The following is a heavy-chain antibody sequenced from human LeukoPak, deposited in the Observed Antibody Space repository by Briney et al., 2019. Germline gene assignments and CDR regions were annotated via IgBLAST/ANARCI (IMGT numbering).Heavy chain of an antibody. Sequence: SETLSLTCTVSGGSISSYYWSWIRQPPGKGLEWIGYIYYSGSTNYNPSLKSRVTMSVDTSKNQFSLKLSSVTAADTAVYYCARGEAVAAFDYWGQGTLVTVSS. CDR2: IYYSGST. D-gene: IGHD6-19*01. J-gene: IGHJ4*02. CDR3: ARGEAVAAFDY. V-gene: IGHV4-59*08. CDR1: GGSISSYY.